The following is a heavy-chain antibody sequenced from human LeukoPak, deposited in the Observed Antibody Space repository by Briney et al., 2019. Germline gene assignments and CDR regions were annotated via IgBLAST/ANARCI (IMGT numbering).Heavy chain of an antibody. J-gene: IGHJ4*02. CDR1: GYTFSDYY. CDR3: ARPSYCGGGCYYYFDY. V-gene: IGHV1-2*02. CDR2: IKPNSGVT. D-gene: IGHD2-21*02. Sequence: ASVKVSCKASGYTFSDYYIHWLRQAPGQGLEWVGWIKPNSGVTNNARNSQGRITMTRDTSISTAFMELSSLRSDDTAVYYCARPSYCGGGCYYYFDYWGQGTLVTVSS.